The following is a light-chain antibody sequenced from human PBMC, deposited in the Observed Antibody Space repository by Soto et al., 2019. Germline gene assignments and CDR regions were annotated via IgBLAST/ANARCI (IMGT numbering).Light chain of an antibody. J-gene: IGKJ5*01. CDR2: AAS. V-gene: IGKV1-6*01. CDR3: QQFNNNPT. Sequence: AIQMTQSPSSLSASVGDRVTITCRASQDIRNVLGWFQQXPGKAPKLLISAASFLQSGVPSMFSGSGSGTDFTLTISSLQPEDFATDYCQQFNNNPTFGQGTRLEI. CDR1: QDIRNV.